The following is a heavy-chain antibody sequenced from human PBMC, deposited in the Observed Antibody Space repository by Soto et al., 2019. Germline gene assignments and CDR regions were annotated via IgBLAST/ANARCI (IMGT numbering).Heavy chain of an antibody. V-gene: IGHV1-69*12. D-gene: IGHD3-16*01. CDR2: INPIFGTA. CDR1: GGTFSTYP. Sequence: QVQLVQSGAEVKKPGSSVKVSCKASGGTFSTYPISWVRQAPGQGLEWMGGINPIFGTANYAQKLQGRVTITADESTTTAYMQLSSLRSDDTAVYYCARLRASKCEAYQHWGQGTLVTVSS. CDR3: ARLRASKCEAYQH. J-gene: IGHJ1*01.